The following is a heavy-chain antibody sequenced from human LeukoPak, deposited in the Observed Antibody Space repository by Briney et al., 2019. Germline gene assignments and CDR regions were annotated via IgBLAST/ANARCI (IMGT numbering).Heavy chain of an antibody. Sequence: GGSLRLSCAASGFTFSSYATSWVRQAPAKGLEWVSGISGSGGSTYYADSVKGRFTISRDNSKNTLYLQMNSLSAEDTAVYYCAKGHTVTSDLSDNWGQGTLVTVSS. D-gene: IGHD4-17*01. CDR1: GFTFSSYA. CDR2: ISGSGGST. J-gene: IGHJ4*02. V-gene: IGHV3-23*01. CDR3: AKGHTVTSDLSDN.